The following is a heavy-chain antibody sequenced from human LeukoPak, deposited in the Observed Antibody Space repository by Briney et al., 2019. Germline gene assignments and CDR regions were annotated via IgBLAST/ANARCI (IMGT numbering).Heavy chain of an antibody. CDR3: AKDYYGSGSFYGSFDY. V-gene: IGHV3-23*01. CDR2: ISGSGGST. Sequence: GGSLRLSCAASGFTFDDYGMSWVRQAPGKGLEWVSAISGSGGSTYYADSVKGRFTISRDNSKNTLYLQMNSLRAEDTAVYYCAKDYYGSGSFYGSFDYWGQGTLVTVSS. J-gene: IGHJ4*02. CDR1: GFTFDDYG. D-gene: IGHD3-10*01.